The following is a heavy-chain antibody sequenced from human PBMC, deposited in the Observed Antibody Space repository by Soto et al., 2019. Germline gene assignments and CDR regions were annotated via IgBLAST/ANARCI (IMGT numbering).Heavy chain of an antibody. Sequence: SETLSLTCAVSGGSISSSNWWSWVRPPPGKGLEWIGEIYNSGSTNYNPSLKSRVTISVDKSKNQFSLKLSSVTAEDTAVYYCARGGGDVVVESWFDPWGQGTLVTVSS. CDR3: ARGGGDVVVESWFDP. CDR2: IYNSGST. J-gene: IGHJ5*02. D-gene: IGHD2-2*01. CDR1: GGSISSSNW. V-gene: IGHV4-4*02.